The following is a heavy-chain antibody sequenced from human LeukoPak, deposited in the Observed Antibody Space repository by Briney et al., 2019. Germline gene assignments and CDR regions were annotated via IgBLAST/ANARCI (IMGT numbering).Heavy chain of an antibody. J-gene: IGHJ4*02. CDR2: INHSGST. D-gene: IGHD3-22*01. CDR3: ARAAGRVIDY. Sequence: SETLSLTCAVYGGSFSGYYWSWIRQPPGKGLEWIGEINHSGSTTYTPSLKSRVTISVDTSKNQFSLKLSSVTAADTAVYYCARAAGRVIDYWGQGTLVTVSS. CDR1: GGSFSGYY. V-gene: IGHV4-34*01.